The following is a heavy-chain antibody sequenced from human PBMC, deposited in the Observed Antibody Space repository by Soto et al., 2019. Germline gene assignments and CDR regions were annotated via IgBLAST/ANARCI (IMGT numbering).Heavy chain of an antibody. V-gene: IGHV3-33*01. Sequence: QVRLVESGGGVVQPERSLRLSCAASGFTFNTYGMHWVRQAPGKGLEWVAVIWFDGSNTYYADSVKGRFTVSRDNARSTMYLQMNSLRAEDTAVYYCQREGYDSAGYYDVDYRGQGTLVTVSS. CDR1: GFTFNTYG. CDR3: QREGYDSAGYYDVDY. J-gene: IGHJ4*02. D-gene: IGHD3-22*01. CDR2: IWFDGSNT.